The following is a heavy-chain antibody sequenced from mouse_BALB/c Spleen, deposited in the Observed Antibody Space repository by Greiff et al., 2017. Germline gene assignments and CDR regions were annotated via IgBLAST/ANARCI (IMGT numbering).Heavy chain of an antibody. Sequence: VKLMESGPDLVAPSQSLSITCTVSGFSLTSYGVHWVRQPPGKGLEWLVVIWSDGSTTYNSALKSRLSISKDNSKSQVFLKMNSLQTDDTAMYYCARQWGNYPYYYAMDYWGQGTSVTVSS. CDR1: GFSLTSYG. J-gene: IGHJ4*01. D-gene: IGHD2-1*01. CDR3: ARQWGNYPYYYAMDY. V-gene: IGHV2-6-2*01. CDR2: IWSDGST.